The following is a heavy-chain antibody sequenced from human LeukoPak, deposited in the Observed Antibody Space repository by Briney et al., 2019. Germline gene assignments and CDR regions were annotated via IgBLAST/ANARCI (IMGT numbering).Heavy chain of an antibody. CDR2: VYSTGNT. Sequence: SETLSLTCTVSAVSISSGNFYWSWIRQSAGKGLEWIGHVYSTGNTKYNPSLKSRVTISADTSKNQISLKLSSVTAADTAVNYCARIRPYYDILTGYGNLGAFDIWGQGTMVTVSS. J-gene: IGHJ3*02. CDR1: AVSISSGNFY. D-gene: IGHD3-9*01. V-gene: IGHV4-61*09. CDR3: ARIRPYYDILTGYGNLGAFDI.